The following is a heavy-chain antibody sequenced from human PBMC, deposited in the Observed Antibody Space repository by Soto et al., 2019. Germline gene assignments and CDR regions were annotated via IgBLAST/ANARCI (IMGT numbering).Heavy chain of an antibody. CDR1: GFTFRSYN. J-gene: IGHJ4*02. D-gene: IGHD6-13*01. V-gene: IGHV3-48*02. Sequence: ESGGGLVQPGGSLRLSCAASGFTFRSYNMSWVRQAPGKGLEWVSYISSSGSAIYYADSVKGRFTISRDNAKNSLSLQMNSLRDEDTAVYYCARVFLSSWYRFDYWGQGTLVTVSA. CDR3: ARVFLSSWYRFDY. CDR2: ISSSGSAI.